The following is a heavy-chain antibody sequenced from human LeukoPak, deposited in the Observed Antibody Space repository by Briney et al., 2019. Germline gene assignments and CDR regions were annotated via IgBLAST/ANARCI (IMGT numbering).Heavy chain of an antibody. CDR1: GFTFSSSG. CDR3: ARVLPHYYDSSGYYSDY. Sequence: GGTLRLSCAASGFTFSSSGMSWVRQAPGKGLEWVSTISASGDNTYYADSVKGRFTISRDNAKNSLYLQMNSLRAEDTAVYYCARVLPHYYDSSGYYSDYWGQGTLVTVSS. CDR2: ISASGDNT. D-gene: IGHD3-22*01. J-gene: IGHJ4*02. V-gene: IGHV3-23*01.